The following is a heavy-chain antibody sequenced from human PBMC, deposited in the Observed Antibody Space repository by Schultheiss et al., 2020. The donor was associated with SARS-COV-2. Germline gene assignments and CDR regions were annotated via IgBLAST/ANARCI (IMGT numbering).Heavy chain of an antibody. Sequence: SQTLSLTCTVSGGSISSYYWSWIRQPAGKGLEWIGYIYYSGSTYYNPSLKSRVTISVDTSKNQFSLKLSSVTAADTAVYYCARESRSPYYYYGMDVWGQGTTVTVSS. CDR2: IYYSGST. CDR1: GGSISSYY. D-gene: IGHD5-24*01. V-gene: IGHV4-59*06. CDR3: ARESRSPYYYYGMDV. J-gene: IGHJ6*02.